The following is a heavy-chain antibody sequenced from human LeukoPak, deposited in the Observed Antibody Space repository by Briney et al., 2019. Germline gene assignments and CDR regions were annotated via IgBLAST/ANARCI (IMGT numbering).Heavy chain of an antibody. CDR3: ARAVGGAVGY. CDR2: IYYSGST. D-gene: IGHD1-26*01. CDR1: GGSISTYY. Sequence: SDPLSLTCTVSGGSISTYYWSWIRQPPGKGLDWMGYIYYSGSTNYNPSLKSRVTISVDTSKNQFSLKLSSVTAADTAVYYCARAVGGAVGYWGQGTLVTVSS. J-gene: IGHJ4*02. V-gene: IGHV4-59*07.